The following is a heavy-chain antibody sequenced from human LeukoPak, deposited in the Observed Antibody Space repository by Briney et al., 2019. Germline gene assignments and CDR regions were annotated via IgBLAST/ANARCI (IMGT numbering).Heavy chain of an antibody. Sequence: GGSLRLSCAASGFTFSSYSMNWVRQAPGKGLEWVSSISSSSSYIYYAGSVKGRFTISRDNAKNSLYLQMNSPRAEDTAVYYCARESTDSQIWGQGTMVTVSS. CDR3: ARESTDSQI. CDR1: GFTFSSYS. J-gene: IGHJ3*02. CDR2: ISSSSSYI. V-gene: IGHV3-21*01. D-gene: IGHD2-21*02.